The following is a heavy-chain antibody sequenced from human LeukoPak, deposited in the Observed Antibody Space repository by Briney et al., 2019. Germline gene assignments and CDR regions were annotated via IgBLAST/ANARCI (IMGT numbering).Heavy chain of an antibody. CDR2: ISGSGGST. V-gene: IGHV3-23*01. CDR3: AKDPEEEWELLTSDY. Sequence: PGGSLRLSCAASGFTFSSYAMSWVRQAPGKGLEWVSAISGSGGSTYYADSVKGRFTISRDNSKNTLYLQMNSLRAEDTAVYYCAKDPEEEWELLTSDYWGQGTLVTVSS. J-gene: IGHJ4*02. CDR1: GFTFSSYA. D-gene: IGHD1-26*01.